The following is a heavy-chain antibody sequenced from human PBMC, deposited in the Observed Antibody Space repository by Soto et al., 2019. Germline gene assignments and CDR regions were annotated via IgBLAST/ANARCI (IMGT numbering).Heavy chain of an antibody. J-gene: IGHJ4*02. Sequence: SETLSLSCTVSGGSISSYYWSWIRQPAGKGLEWIGRIYTSGSTNYNPSLKSRVTMSVDTSKNQFSLKLSSVTAADTAVYYCAREGDYYDSSGHSSRPWGQGTLVTVSS. CDR2: IYTSGST. CDR1: GGSISSYY. V-gene: IGHV4-4*07. D-gene: IGHD3-22*01. CDR3: AREGDYYDSSGHSSRP.